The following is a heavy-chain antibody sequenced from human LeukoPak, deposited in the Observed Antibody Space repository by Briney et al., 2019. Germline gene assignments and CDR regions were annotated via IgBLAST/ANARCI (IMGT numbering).Heavy chain of an antibody. V-gene: IGHV3-9*01. Sequence: GRSLRLSCAASGFTFDDYAMHWVRQAPGKGLEWVSGISWNSGSIGYADSVKGRFTISRDNAKNSLYLQMNSLRVEDTALYYCAKENHQYDILTGYYRYSWFDPWGQGTLVTV. D-gene: IGHD3-9*01. CDR1: GFTFDDYA. CDR2: ISWNSGSI. CDR3: AKENHQYDILTGYYRYSWFDP. J-gene: IGHJ5*02.